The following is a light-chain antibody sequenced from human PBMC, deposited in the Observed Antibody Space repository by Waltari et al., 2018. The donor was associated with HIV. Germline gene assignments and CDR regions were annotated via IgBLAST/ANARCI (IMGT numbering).Light chain of an antibody. CDR2: GAS. V-gene: IGKV1-39*01. J-gene: IGKJ2*01. Sequence: DIQMTQSPSSLSASVGDRVTITCRASQTISSYLTWYQQKPGKAPMLLIYGASTLHSGVPSRFSGSGSGTDFTLTISSLQPEDFATYYCQQSYSTPRTFGQGTKLEIK. CDR1: QTISSY. CDR3: QQSYSTPRT.